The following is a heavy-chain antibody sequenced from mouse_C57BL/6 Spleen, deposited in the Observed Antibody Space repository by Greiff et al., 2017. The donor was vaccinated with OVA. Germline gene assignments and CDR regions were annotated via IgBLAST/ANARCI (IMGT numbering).Heavy chain of an antibody. CDR2: FNPSNGGT. CDR3: TRSTYYAMDY. V-gene: IGHV1-53*01. J-gene: IGHJ4*01. CDR1: GYTFTSYW. Sequence: VKLKQPGPELVKPGASVKLSCKASGYTFTSYWMHWVKQRPGQGLEWIGNFNPSNGGTNYNEKFKSKATLTVDKASSTAYMQLSSLTSEDSAVFYSTRSTYYAMDYWGQGTSLTVSS.